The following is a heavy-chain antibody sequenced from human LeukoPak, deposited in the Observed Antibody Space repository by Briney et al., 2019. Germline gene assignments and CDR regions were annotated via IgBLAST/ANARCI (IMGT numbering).Heavy chain of an antibody. D-gene: IGHD1-1*01. CDR3: ASTTQGNWNFDY. V-gene: IGHV4-34*01. Sequence: SETLSLTCAVSGGSFSGHYWSWIRQSPGEGLEWIGEIDHSGNTNYNPSLKGRLTISVDTSKSQFSLRLSSVTAADTAVYYCASTTQGNWNFDYWGQGTLVTVSS. CDR2: IDHSGNT. J-gene: IGHJ4*02. CDR1: GGSFSGHY.